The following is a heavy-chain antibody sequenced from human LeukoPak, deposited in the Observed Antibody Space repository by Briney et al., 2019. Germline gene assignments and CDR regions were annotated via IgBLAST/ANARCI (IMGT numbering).Heavy chain of an antibody. CDR2: ISYDGSNK. CDR1: GFTFSSYG. V-gene: IGHV3-30*18. D-gene: IGHD5-18*01. J-gene: IGHJ4*02. Sequence: GGSLRLSCAASGFTFSSYGMHWVRQAPGKGLEWVAVISYDGSNKYYADSVKGRFTISRDNSKNTLNLQMNSLRAEDTAVYYCAKDSVDTAMVYWGQGTLVTVSS. CDR3: AKDSVDTAMVY.